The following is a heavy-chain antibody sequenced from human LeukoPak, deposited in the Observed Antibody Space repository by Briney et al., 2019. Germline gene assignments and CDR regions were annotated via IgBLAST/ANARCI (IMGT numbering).Heavy chain of an antibody. Sequence: SETLSLTCDVYGGSFSNYYWSWIRQPPGKGLEWIGEINHRGSTNYNPSLKSRVIISVDTSKNQFSLKLSSVTAADTAAYYCARMRSYYDSSGYSSDFDYWGQGTLVTVSS. CDR3: ARMRSYYDSSGYSSDFDY. CDR1: GGSFSNYY. J-gene: IGHJ4*02. V-gene: IGHV4-34*01. CDR2: INHRGST. D-gene: IGHD3-22*01.